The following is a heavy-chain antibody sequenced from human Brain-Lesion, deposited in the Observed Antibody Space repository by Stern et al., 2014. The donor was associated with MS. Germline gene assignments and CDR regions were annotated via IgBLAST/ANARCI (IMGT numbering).Heavy chain of an antibody. V-gene: IGHV1-2*02. J-gene: IGHJ6*02. D-gene: IGHD3-3*01. CDR1: GYIFTGYY. Sequence: VQLVESGAEVKKPGASVKVSCKTSGYIFTGYYIHWVRQAPGQGLEWMAWINPNTGGTKYAKRFQGRVTMSRDTSISTAYVELSSLTSDVTAVYYCARDQRGITIFGVVTDYYYLGMDVWGQGTTVTVSS. CDR3: ARDQRGITIFGVVTDYYYLGMDV. CDR2: INPNTGGT.